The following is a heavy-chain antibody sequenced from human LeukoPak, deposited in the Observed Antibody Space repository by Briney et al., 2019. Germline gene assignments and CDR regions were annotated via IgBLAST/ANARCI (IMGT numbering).Heavy chain of an antibody. CDR3: ALLTFEEFRGSGIRY. V-gene: IGHV3-23*01. CDR1: GFTFSSYV. CDR2: ISGSGAST. J-gene: IGHJ4*02. D-gene: IGHD3-10*01. Sequence: GGSLRLSCAASGFTFSSYVMSWVRQAPGKGLEWVSAISGSGASTYYADSVKGRFTISRDNSRNTLYLQMNSLRAEDTAVYYCALLTFEEFRGSGIRYWGQGTLVTVSS.